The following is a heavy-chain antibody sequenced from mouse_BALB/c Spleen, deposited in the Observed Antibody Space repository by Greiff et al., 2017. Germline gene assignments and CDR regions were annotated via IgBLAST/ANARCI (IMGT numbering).Heavy chain of an antibody. D-gene: IGHD2-3*01. CDR2: ISSGGSYT. CDR1: GFTFSSYA. J-gene: IGHJ3*01. V-gene: IGHV5-9-4*01. Sequence: EVQLVESGGGLVKPGGSLKLSCAASGFTFSSYAMSWVRQSPEKRLEWVAEISSGGSYTYYPDTVTGRFTISRDNAKNTLYLEMSSLRSEDTAMYYCARRGDGYYAWFAYWGQGTLVTVSA. CDR3: ARRGDGYYAWFAY.